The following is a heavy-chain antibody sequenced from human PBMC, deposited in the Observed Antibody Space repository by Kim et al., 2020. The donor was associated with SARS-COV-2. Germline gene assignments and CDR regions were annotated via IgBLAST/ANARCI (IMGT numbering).Heavy chain of an antibody. V-gene: IGHV4-30-4*01. CDR3: ARVKAIFGVVINFDY. D-gene: IGHD3-3*01. CDR1: GGSISSGDYY. CDR2: IYYSGST. J-gene: IGHJ4*02. Sequence: SETLSLTCTVSGGSISSGDYYWSWIRQPPGKGLEWIGYIYYSGSTYYNPSLKSRVTISVDTSKNQFSLKLSSVTAADTAVYYCARVKAIFGVVINFDYWGQGTLVTVSS.